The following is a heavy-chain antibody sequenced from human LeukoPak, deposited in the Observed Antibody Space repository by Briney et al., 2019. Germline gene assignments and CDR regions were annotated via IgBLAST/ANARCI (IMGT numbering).Heavy chain of an antibody. CDR1: GFTFGRSW. V-gene: IGHV3-7*03. CDR2: ISPDGSTK. D-gene: IGHD6-13*01. CDR3: ATGASGSWDF. Sequence: GGSLRLSCAASGFTFGRSWMSWVRQPPGKGLEWVANISPDGSTKYHMDSVKGRFTISRDNAKDSLYLEMSRLRDDDTAMYYCATGASGSWDFGGQGTLVTVSS. J-gene: IGHJ4*02.